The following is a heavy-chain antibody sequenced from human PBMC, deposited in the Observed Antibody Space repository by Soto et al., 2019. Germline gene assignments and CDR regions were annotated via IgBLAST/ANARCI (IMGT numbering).Heavy chain of an antibody. CDR1: GGSISSGGYY. CDR2: IYYSGST. V-gene: IGHV4-31*03. Sequence: PSETLSLTCTVSGGSISSGGYYWSWIRQHPGKGLEWIGYIYYSGSTYYNPSLKSRVTISVDTSKNQFSLKLSSVTAADTAVYYCARGYCTNGVCYRPNWFDPWGQGTLVTVSS. D-gene: IGHD2-8*01. CDR3: ARGYCTNGVCYRPNWFDP. J-gene: IGHJ5*02.